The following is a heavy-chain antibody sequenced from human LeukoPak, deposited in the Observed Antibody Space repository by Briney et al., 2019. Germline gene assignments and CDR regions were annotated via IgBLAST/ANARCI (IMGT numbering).Heavy chain of an antibody. J-gene: IGHJ6*03. CDR3: ARARSYDFWSFMDV. D-gene: IGHD3-3*01. Sequence: GGSLRLSCAASGFTFTSYAMSWVRQAPGKGPEWVSGISGSGGSTYYADSVKGRFTISRDNSKKRLYVQMNSLRAEDAAVYYCARARSYDFWSFMDVWGKGTTVTVSS. CDR1: GFTFTSYA. CDR2: ISGSGGST. V-gene: IGHV3-23*01.